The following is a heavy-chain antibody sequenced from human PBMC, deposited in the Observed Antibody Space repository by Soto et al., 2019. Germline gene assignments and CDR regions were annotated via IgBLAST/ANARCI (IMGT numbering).Heavy chain of an antibody. Sequence: GESLKISCAASGFTFSIYGMHWVRQAPGKGLEWVAVIWYDGNNKYYADSVKGRFTISRDNSKNTLYLQMNSLRAEDTAVYYCARGRFCSGGSCYSVYFDYWGQGTLVTVSS. CDR1: GFTFSIYG. D-gene: IGHD2-15*01. CDR2: IWYDGNNK. J-gene: IGHJ4*02. CDR3: ARGRFCSGGSCYSVYFDY. V-gene: IGHV3-33*01.